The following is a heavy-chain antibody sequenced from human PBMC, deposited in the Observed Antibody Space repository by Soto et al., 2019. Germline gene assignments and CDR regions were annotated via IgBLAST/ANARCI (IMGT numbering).Heavy chain of an antibody. V-gene: IGHV4-31*03. J-gene: IGHJ5*02. CDR3: ARDSFDVTTGNWFDP. Sequence: SETLSLTCTVSGGSISSGGYYWSWIRQHPGKGLEWIGYIYYSGSTYYNPSLKSRVTISVDTSKNQFSLKLSSVTAADTAVYYCARDSFDVTTGNWFDPWGQGTLVTVSS. D-gene: IGHD4-4*01. CDR2: IYYSGST. CDR1: GGSISSGGYY.